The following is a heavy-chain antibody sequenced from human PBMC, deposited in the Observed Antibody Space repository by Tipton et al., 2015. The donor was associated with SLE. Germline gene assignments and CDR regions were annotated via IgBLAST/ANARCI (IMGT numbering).Heavy chain of an antibody. CDR2: IYYSGST. D-gene: IGHD3-10*01. Sequence: TLSLTCSVSGDSITSGSYYWVWIRQPPGKGLEWIGSIYYSGSTYYTPSLKSRVTISVDTSKNQFSLKLSSVTAADTAVYYCARHPRELPFDYWGQGTLVTVSS. J-gene: IGHJ4*02. CDR1: GDSITSGSYY. CDR3: ARHPRELPFDY. V-gene: IGHV4-39*07.